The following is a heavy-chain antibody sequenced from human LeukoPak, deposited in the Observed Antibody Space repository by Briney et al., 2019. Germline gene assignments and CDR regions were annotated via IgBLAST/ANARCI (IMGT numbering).Heavy chain of an antibody. D-gene: IGHD3-22*01. V-gene: IGHV3-49*04. Sequence: SLRLSCAASGFTFSSYEMNWVRQAPGKGLEWVGFIRSKVHGVTTEYAASVKGRFTISRDDSKSIAYLQMNSLKTEDTAVYYCARDIWYSTGYHDYWGQGTLVTVSS. J-gene: IGHJ4*02. CDR1: GFTFSSYE. CDR2: IRSKVHGVTT. CDR3: ARDIWYSTGYHDY.